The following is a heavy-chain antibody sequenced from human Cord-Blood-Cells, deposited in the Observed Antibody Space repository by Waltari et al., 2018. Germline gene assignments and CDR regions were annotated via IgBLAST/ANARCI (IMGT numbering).Heavy chain of an antibody. CDR2: IYPGDSEA. J-gene: IGHJ4*02. V-gene: IGHV5-51*01. CDR3: EGQSLVENWLFDY. D-gene: IGHD1-1*01. Sequence: EVQLVQSGAEVTKPRESLEISFKGSGYSFTSYWICLVRQMPGKGREWMGIIYPGDSEASYSPSGQGPVTISPDKPISTAYSQGSGLKASETAMYYCEGQSLVENWLFDYWGKGTLVTDSS. CDR1: GYSFTSYW.